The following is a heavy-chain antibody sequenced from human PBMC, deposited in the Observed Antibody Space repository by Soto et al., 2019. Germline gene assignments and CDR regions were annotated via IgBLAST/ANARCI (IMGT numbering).Heavy chain of an antibody. CDR1: GDSITSGGYY. V-gene: IGHV4-31*11. J-gene: IGHJ4*02. CDR3: ARTEAGYFSGIDY. CDR2: IYGSGASENT. Sequence: SETLSLACAVTGDSITSGGYYWSWIRQHPAKGLEWLGYIYGSGASENTSCNRSLKSRMSISVDRSKPHISSILNSVTVAATAVYFCARTEAGYFSGIDYWGQGTLVTVSS. D-gene: IGHD2-15*01.